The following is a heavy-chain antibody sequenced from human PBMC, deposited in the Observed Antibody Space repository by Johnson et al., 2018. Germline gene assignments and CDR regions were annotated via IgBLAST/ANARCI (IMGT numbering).Heavy chain of an antibody. J-gene: IGHJ4*02. V-gene: IGHV3-74*01. CDR3: ARGHNDFWSGYYINY. CDR1: AFTFSSNW. D-gene: IGHD3-3*01. Sequence: VQLQESGGGLVQPGGSLRLSCTASAFTFSSNWMHWVRQAPGKGLVWVSRINSDGSSTSYADSVKGRFTISRDNAKNTLYLQMNSLRAEDTAVYYCARGHNDFWSGYYINYWGQGTLVTVSS. CDR2: INSDGSST.